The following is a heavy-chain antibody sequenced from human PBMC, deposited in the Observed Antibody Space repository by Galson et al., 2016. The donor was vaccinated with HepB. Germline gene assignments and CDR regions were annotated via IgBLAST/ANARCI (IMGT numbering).Heavy chain of an antibody. Sequence: SLRLSCAASRFAFSAYEMNWVRQAPGKGLEWIAYISSSGTTIKYADSVKGRFTISRGNAKNSLYLQMNSLRAEDTAVYYCASGEIPFDYWGQGTLVTVSS. V-gene: IGHV3-48*03. J-gene: IGHJ4*02. CDR2: ISSSGTTI. CDR3: ASGEIPFDY. CDR1: RFAFSAYE. D-gene: IGHD2-21*01.